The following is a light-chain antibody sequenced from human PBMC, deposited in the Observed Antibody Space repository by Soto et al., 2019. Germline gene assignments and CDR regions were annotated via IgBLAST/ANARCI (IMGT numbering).Light chain of an antibody. CDR3: QQSYSTPLT. CDR2: AAS. J-gene: IGKJ4*01. Sequence: EIQMTQSPSSLSASVGDRVTITCRASPSISNYLNWYQHKPGKAPELLIYAASNLQTGAPSRFSGSGSGTDFTLTISSLQPEDVATYYCQQSYSTPLTFGGGTKVEIK. V-gene: IGKV1-39*01. CDR1: PSISNY.